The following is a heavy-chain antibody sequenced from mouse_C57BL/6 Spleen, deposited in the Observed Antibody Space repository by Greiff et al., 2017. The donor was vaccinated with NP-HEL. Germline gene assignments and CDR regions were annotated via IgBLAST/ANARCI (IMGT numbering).Heavy chain of an antibody. V-gene: IGHV1-80*01. CDR1: GYAFSSYW. CDR2: IYPGDGDT. CDR3: AREEDYGTSYAMDY. Sequence: VQLQQSGAELVKPGASVKISCKASGYAFSSYWMNWVKQRPGKGLEWIGQIYPGDGDTNYNGKFKGKATLTADKSSSTAYMQLSSLTSEDSAVYFCAREEDYGTSYAMDYWGQGTSVTVSS. J-gene: IGHJ4*01. D-gene: IGHD1-1*01.